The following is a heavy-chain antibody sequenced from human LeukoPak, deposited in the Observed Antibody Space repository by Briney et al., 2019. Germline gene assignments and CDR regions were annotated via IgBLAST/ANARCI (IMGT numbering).Heavy chain of an antibody. J-gene: IGHJ4*02. CDR1: GYTFTGYY. CDR3: ARDRHDSHSKPLSDY. D-gene: IGHD1-14*01. CDR2: ISAYNGNT. V-gene: IGHV1-18*04. Sequence: GASVKVSCKASGYTFTGYYMHWVRQAPGQGLEWMGWISAYNGNTNYAQKLQGRVTMTTDTSTSTAYMELRSLRSDDTAVYYCARDRHDSHSKPLSDYWGQGTLVTVSS.